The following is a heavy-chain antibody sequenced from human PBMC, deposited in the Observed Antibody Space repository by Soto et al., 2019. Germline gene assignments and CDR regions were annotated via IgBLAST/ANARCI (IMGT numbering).Heavy chain of an antibody. V-gene: IGHV3-49*03. J-gene: IGHJ4*02. CDR1: GFTFGDYA. Sequence: GGSLRLSCTASGFTFGDYAMSWFRQAPGKGLEWVGFIRSKAYGGTTEYAASVKGRFTISRNDSKSIAYLQMNSLKTEDTAVYYCTRILSITIFGVVQSKTTDYWGQGTLVTVSS. CDR2: IRSKAYGGTT. D-gene: IGHD3-3*01. CDR3: TRILSITIFGVVQSKTTDY.